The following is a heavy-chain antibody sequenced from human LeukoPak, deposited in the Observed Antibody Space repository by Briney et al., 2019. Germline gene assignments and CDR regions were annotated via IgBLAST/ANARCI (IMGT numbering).Heavy chain of an antibody. V-gene: IGHV4-39*07. CDR1: GGSVSSSSYY. CDR3: AKKRNAAPYYFDC. Sequence: SETLSLTCNVSGGSVSSSSYYWGWIRQPPGKGLEWIGAMYYSGSAYYNPSLKSPVTISVDKSKNQFSLRLSSVTAADTAVYYCAKKRNAAPYYFDCWGQGTLVTVSS. J-gene: IGHJ4*02. CDR2: MYYSGSA. D-gene: IGHD6-25*01.